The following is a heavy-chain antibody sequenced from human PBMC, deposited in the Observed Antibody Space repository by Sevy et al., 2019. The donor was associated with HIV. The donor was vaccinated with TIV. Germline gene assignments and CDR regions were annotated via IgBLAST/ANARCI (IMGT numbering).Heavy chain of an antibody. D-gene: IGHD6-19*01. J-gene: IGHJ6*03. V-gene: IGHV4-4*07. CDR1: GGSISSYY. CDR2: IYTSGST. Sequence: SETLSLTCTVSGGSISSYYWSWIRQPAGKGLEWIGRIYTSGSTNYNPSLKSRVTRSVDTSKNQFSLKLSSLTAANTAVYYCARVAVAGTDIYYYYYMDVWGKGTTVTVSS. CDR3: ARVAVAGTDIYYYYYMDV.